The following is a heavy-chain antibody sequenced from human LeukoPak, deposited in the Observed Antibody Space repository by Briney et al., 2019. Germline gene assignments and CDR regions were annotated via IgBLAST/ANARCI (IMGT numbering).Heavy chain of an antibody. Sequence: SETLSLTCTVSGGSISSYYWSWIRQPPGKGLEWIGYIYYSGSTNYNPSLKSRVTISVDTSKNQFSLNLTSVTAADTAVYYCARVSATGPRPPLINAFEIWGQGTMVTVSP. D-gene: IGHD3-9*01. J-gene: IGHJ3*02. CDR3: ARVSATGPRPPLINAFEI. CDR2: IYYSGST. V-gene: IGHV4-59*01. CDR1: GGSISSYY.